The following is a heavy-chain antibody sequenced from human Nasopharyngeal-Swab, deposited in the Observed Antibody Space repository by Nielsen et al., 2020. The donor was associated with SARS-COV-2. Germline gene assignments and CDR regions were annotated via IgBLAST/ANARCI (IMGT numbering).Heavy chain of an antibody. CDR3: ARASDIVVVVAATDTFDAFDI. V-gene: IGHV1-69*13. CDR1: GGTFSSYA. J-gene: IGHJ3*02. Sequence: SVKVFCKASGGTFSSYAISWVRQAPGQGLEWMGGIIPIFGTANYAQKFQGRVTITADESTSTAYMELSSLRSEDTAVYYCARASDIVVVVAATDTFDAFDIWGQGTMVTVSS. D-gene: IGHD2-15*01. CDR2: IIPIFGTA.